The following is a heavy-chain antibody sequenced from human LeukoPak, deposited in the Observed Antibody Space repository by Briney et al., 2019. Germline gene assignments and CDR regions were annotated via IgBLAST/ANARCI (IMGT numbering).Heavy chain of an antibody. Sequence: GGSLRLSCAASGFTFSSYAMSWVRQAPGKGLVWVSRINSDESSTFYADSVKGRFTISRDNAKNTLYLQMNSLRAEDTAVYYCARVEGGSESYYKPFDYWGQGTLVTVSS. V-gene: IGHV3-74*01. CDR1: GFTFSSYA. CDR3: ARVEGGSESYYKPFDY. J-gene: IGHJ4*02. CDR2: INSDESST. D-gene: IGHD3-10*01.